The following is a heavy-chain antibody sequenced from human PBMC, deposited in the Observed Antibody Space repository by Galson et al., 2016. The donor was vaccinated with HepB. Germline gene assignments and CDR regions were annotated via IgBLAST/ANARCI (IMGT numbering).Heavy chain of an antibody. CDR2: IYKTGTT. CDR1: GGSISSYF. J-gene: IGHJ4*02. CDR3: ARGVTGTPYFDF. V-gene: IGHV4-59*01. D-gene: IGHD2-21*02. Sequence: SETLSLTCNVSGGSISSYFWSWIRQPPGKGLEWIGYIYKTGTTSYSPSLKSRVTVSVDTSKNQFSLKLRSVTAADTAVYYCARGVTGTPYFDFRGQGAPVTVSS.